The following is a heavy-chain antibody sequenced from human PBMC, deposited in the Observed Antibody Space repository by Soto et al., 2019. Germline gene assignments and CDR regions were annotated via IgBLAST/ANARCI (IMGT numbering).Heavy chain of an antibody. V-gene: IGHV3-33*01. CDR2: IWYDGNTK. CDR3: ARPLVAPVAGPYYYGMDV. J-gene: IGHJ6*02. CDR1: GFTFNTYG. D-gene: IGHD6-19*01. Sequence: VGSLRLSCAASGFTFNTYGFNWVRQAPGKGLEWVAVIWYDGNTKYYADSVKGRFTISRDNLKNTLYLQMNSLTAEDTAVYYCARPLVAPVAGPYYYGMDVWGQGTTVTVSS.